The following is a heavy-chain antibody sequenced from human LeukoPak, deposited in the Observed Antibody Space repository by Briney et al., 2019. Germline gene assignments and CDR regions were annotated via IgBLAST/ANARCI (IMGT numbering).Heavy chain of an antibody. CDR3: VRGGGSFDS. D-gene: IGHD3-16*01. CDR1: GFTFSGFW. V-gene: IGHV3-7*04. Sequence: GSLRLSCAASGFTFSGFWMSWVRQAPTKGLEWVANIKCDGSDKRYVDSVKGRFTVSRDNANNSLYLQMNSLRAEDTAVYYCVRGGGSFDSWGQGTLVTVSS. J-gene: IGHJ4*02. CDR2: IKCDGSDK.